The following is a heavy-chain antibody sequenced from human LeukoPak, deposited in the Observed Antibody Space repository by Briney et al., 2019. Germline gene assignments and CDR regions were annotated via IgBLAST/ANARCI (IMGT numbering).Heavy chain of an antibody. CDR3: AKLLGSTWLDALIDY. CDR1: GFTFSSYA. V-gene: IGHV3-23*01. J-gene: IGHJ4*02. D-gene: IGHD6-19*01. Sequence: GGSLRLSCAASGFTFSSYAMSWVRQAPGKGLEWVSAISGSGGSTYYADSVKGRFTISRDNSKNTLYLQMDSLRAEDTAVYYCAKLLGSTWLDALIDYWGQGTLVTVSS. CDR2: ISGSGGST.